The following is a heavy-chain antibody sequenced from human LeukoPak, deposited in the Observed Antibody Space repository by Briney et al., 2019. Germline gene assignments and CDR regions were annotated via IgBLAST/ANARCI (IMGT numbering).Heavy chain of an antibody. CDR3: ARDRSYGDYVSTRYFDY. CDR2: ISSSSSTT. Sequence: PGGSLRLSCAASGFTFSSYSMNWVRQAPGKGLEWVSYISSSSSTTYYADSVKGRFTISRDNAKNSLYLQMNSLRAEDTAVYYCARDRSYGDYVSTRYFDYWGQGTLVTVSS. J-gene: IGHJ4*02. D-gene: IGHD4-17*01. V-gene: IGHV3-48*01. CDR1: GFTFSSYS.